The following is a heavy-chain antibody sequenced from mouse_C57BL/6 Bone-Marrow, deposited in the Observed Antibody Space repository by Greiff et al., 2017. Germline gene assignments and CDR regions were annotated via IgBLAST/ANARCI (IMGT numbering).Heavy chain of an antibody. D-gene: IGHD2-3*01. CDR2: IDPENGDT. J-gene: IGHJ2*01. CDR3: HYDGYSYYFDY. V-gene: IGHV14-4*01. Sequence: EVKLVESGAELVRPGASVKLSCTASGFNIKDDYMHWVKQRPEQGLEWIGWIDPENGDTEYASKFQGKATITADTSSNTAYLQLSSLTSEDTAVYYCHYDGYSYYFDYWGQGTTLTVSS. CDR1: GFNIKDDY.